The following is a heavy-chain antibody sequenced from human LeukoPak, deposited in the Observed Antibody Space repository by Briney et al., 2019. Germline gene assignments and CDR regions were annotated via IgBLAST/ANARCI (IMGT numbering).Heavy chain of an antibody. CDR3: ARDVSGYDPGRLDY. D-gene: IGHD5-12*01. CDR2: ISSSGDTI. Sequence: GGSLRLSCAASRFTFSVYEMNWVRQAPGKGLEWVSYISSSGDTIYYADSVKGRFTISRDNAKNSLYLQMNSLRAEDTAVYYCARDVSGYDPGRLDYWGQGSLVTVSS. CDR1: RFTFSVYE. J-gene: IGHJ4*02. V-gene: IGHV3-48*03.